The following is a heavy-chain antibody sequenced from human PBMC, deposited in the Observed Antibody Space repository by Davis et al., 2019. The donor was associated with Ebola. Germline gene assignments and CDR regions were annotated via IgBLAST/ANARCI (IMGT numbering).Heavy chain of an antibody. D-gene: IGHD5-12*01. CDR1: GGSFSGYY. J-gene: IGHJ5*02. V-gene: IGHV4-34*01. Sequence: SETLSLTCAVYGGSFSGYYWSWIRQPPGKGLEWIGEINHSGSTNYNPSLKSRVTISVDTSKNQFSLKLSSVTAADTAVYYCARTWLRLGNWFNPWGQGTLVTVSS. CDR2: INHSGST. CDR3: ARTWLRLGNWFNP.